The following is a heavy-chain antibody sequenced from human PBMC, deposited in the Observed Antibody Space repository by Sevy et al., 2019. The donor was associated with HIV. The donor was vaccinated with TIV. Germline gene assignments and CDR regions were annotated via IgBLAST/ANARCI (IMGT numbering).Heavy chain of an antibody. CDR2: ISGSGGST. Sequence: GGSLRLSCAASGFTFSSYAMSWVRQAPGKGLEWVSAISGSGGSTYYADSVKGRFTISRDNSKNTLYLQMNSLRAEDTAVYYCAKDRKLSTVVTPFSTYYFGYWGQGTLVTVSS. V-gene: IGHV3-23*01. D-gene: IGHD4-17*01. CDR1: GFTFSSYA. J-gene: IGHJ4*02. CDR3: AKDRKLSTVVTPFSTYYFGY.